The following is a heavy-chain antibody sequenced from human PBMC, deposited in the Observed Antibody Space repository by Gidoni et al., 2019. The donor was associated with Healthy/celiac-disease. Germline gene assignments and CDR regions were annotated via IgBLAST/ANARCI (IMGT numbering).Heavy chain of an antibody. CDR2: IRSKANSYAT. V-gene: IGHV3-73*02. CDR3: TRPVGGSYSV. Sequence: EVQLVESGGGLVQPGGSLKHSCAASGFTFSGSAMHWVRQASGKGLEWVGRIRSKANSYATAYAASVKGRFTISRDDSKNTAYLQMNSLKTEDTAVYYCTRPVGGSYSVWGQGTLVTVSS. J-gene: IGHJ4*02. CDR1: GFTFSGSA. D-gene: IGHD1-26*01.